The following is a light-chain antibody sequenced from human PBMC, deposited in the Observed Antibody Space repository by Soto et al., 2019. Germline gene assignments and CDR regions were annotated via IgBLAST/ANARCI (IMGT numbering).Light chain of an antibody. CDR3: AAWDDSLNARGV. Sequence: QSVLTQPPSASGTHGQRVTISCSGSRSNIGSNAVSWYQQLPGTAPKLLIYNDNQRPSGVPDRFSASKSGTSASLAISGLQSEDEADYYCAAWDDSLNARGVFGGGTKLTVL. J-gene: IGLJ3*02. CDR2: NDN. CDR1: RSNIGSNA. V-gene: IGLV1-44*01.